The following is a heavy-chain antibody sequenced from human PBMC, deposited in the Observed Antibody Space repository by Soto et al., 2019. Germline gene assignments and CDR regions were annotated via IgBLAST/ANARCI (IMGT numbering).Heavy chain of an antibody. J-gene: IGHJ3*02. Sequence: PGGSLRLSCEASGFTFRSSWRSWVRQAPGKGLEWVSYIKPDGIETYYVDSVRGRFTISRDNAKNSLYLQMNSLRAEDTALYYCGREASFGAFDIWGQGTMVTVSS. CDR3: GREASFGAFDI. D-gene: IGHD3-10*01. CDR2: IKPDGIET. V-gene: IGHV3-7*01. CDR1: GFTFRSSW.